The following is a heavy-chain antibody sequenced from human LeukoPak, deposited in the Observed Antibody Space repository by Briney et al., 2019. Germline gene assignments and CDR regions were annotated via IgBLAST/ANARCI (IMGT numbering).Heavy chain of an antibody. CDR1: GFSITSGYY. D-gene: IGHD1-14*01. J-gene: IGHJ4*02. V-gene: IGHV4-38-2*02. CDR2: VYRSTST. Sequence: SETLSLTCTVSGFSITSGYYWGWIRQPPGKGLEWIGTVYRSTSTHYKPSLESRVSISVDTSKSQFSLKLNSVTAADTAVYYCASDQNNISWFYYWGQGTLVTVSS. CDR3: ASDQNNISWFYY.